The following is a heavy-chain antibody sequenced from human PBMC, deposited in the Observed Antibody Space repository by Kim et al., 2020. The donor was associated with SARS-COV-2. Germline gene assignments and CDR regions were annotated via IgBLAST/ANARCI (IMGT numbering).Heavy chain of an antibody. D-gene: IGHD3-22*01. V-gene: IGHV3-23*01. Sequence: GGSLRLSCAASGFTFNTYDMSWVRQAPGKGLEWVAVIRANGRTTYYVDSVKGRFTISRGNAKNTLYLQMNSLRAEDTAVYYCAKRGYCCTWSCCYYWGQGTLVTVSS. CDR2: IRANGRTT. CDR1: GFTFNTYD. J-gene: IGHJ4*02. CDR3: AKRGYCCTWSCCYY.